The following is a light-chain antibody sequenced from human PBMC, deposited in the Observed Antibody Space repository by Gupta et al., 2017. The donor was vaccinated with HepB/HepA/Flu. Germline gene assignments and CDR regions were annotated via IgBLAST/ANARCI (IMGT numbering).Light chain of an antibody. J-gene: IGKJ1*01. CDR1: QSVSRN. V-gene: IGKV3D-15*01. CDR3: QQENNRRPPCT. Sequence: EIVMTQSPATLSVSPGERATLSCRASQSVSRNLAWYQQKPGQAPTLLIYGASTRTPGIPARCSGSGDGTETNLTITSRQSEAFEVYYCQQENNRRPPCTFGQGTKVEIK. CDR2: GAS.